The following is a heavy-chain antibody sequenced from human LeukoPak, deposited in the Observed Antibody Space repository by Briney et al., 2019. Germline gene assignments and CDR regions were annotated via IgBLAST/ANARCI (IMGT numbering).Heavy chain of an antibody. D-gene: IGHD6-6*01. Sequence: GGSLRLSCAASGFTFSSFTMHWVRHAPGKGLEWVAVISYDGSNKYYADSVKGRFTISRDNSKNTLYLQMNSLRAEDTAVYYCSRDRQLGTFDYWGQGTLVTVSS. J-gene: IGHJ4*02. CDR2: ISYDGSNK. CDR3: SRDRQLGTFDY. V-gene: IGHV3-30*04. CDR1: GFTFSSFT.